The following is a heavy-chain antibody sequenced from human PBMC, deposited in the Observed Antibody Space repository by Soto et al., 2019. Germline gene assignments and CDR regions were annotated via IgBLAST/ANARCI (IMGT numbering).Heavy chain of an antibody. CDR3: ARSEEVSDHYSYGMDV. CDR1: GDTVSSNSVA. CDR2: TYYRSRWYS. Sequence: SQTLSLTCVGSGDTVSSNSVAWNWVRQSPSRGLEWLRRTYYRSRWYSDYAVSVRSRIDINADTSKNQVSLQLNSVTPEDTAVYYCARSEEVSDHYSYGMDVWGPGTTLTVS. V-gene: IGHV6-1*01. J-gene: IGHJ6*02.